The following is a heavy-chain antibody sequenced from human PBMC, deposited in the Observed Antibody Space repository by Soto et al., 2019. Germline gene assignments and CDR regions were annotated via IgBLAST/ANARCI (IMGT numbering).Heavy chain of an antibody. CDR2: IYSSGST. V-gene: IGHV4-31*02. CDR3: ARGAELRRGIDP. Sequence: WTWIRQHPGKGLEWIGYIYSSGSTYCNPSLKSRITISVDTSKNQFSLKLSSVTAADTAVYYCARGAELRRGIDPWGQGTLVTVSS. D-gene: IGHD1-7*01. J-gene: IGHJ5*02.